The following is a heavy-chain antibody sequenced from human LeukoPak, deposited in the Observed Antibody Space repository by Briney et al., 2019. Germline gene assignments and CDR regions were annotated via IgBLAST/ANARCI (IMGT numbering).Heavy chain of an antibody. CDR2: IEGSGSGT. D-gene: IGHD1-26*01. Sequence: GGSLRLSCAASGFTFSSYAMAWVRQAAGKGLEWVSAIEGSGSGTYYADSVKGRFTISRDNSKNTLYLQMNSLRAEDTAVYYCAKGCLSCDNSGYYWGLGTLVTASS. J-gene: IGHJ4*02. CDR3: AKGCLSCDNSGYY. CDR1: GFTFSSYA. V-gene: IGHV3-23*01.